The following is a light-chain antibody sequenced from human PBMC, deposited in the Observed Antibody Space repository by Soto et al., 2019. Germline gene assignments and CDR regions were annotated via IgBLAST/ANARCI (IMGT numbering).Light chain of an antibody. Sequence: EVVFTHSPSTLSSFPGDRVTLSCRASQYINTRLACYQHRPCQAPRLLIYQTSIRAAGIPARFSASGTGTDFTLTISDVQPEDFAVYYCHQRQSWPRTFCQGTKVDIK. CDR2: QTS. V-gene: IGKV3-11*01. CDR1: QYINTR. CDR3: HQRQSWPRT. J-gene: IGKJ1*01.